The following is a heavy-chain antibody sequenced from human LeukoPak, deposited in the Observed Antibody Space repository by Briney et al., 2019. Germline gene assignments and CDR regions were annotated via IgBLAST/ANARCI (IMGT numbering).Heavy chain of an antibody. CDR1: GFTFSSYA. J-gene: IGHJ4*02. D-gene: IGHD3-22*01. CDR3: AKLITMIVGV. V-gene: IGHV3-23*01. Sequence: GGSLRLSCAASGFTFSSYAMSWVRQAPGKGLEGASAISGSGGSTYYADSVKGRFTISRDNSKNTLYLQMNSLRAEDTAVYYCAKLITMIVGVWGQGTLVTVSS. CDR2: ISGSGGST.